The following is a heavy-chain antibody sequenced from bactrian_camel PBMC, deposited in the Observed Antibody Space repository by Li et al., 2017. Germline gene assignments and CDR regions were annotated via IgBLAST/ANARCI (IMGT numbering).Heavy chain of an antibody. Sequence: VQLVESGGGLVQPGGSLRLSCAASGFTFSSYDMSWVRQVPGKGFECVSYIGANGNTYYTDSVKGRFTVSRDYAQATLDLEMNSLKPEDTAMYYCAYDLPRYCDLKEVTTRTRKYGQGTQVTVS. CDR2: IGANGNT. V-gene: IGHV3S40*01. CDR1: GFTFSSYD. D-gene: IGHD5*01. J-gene: IGHJ4*01.